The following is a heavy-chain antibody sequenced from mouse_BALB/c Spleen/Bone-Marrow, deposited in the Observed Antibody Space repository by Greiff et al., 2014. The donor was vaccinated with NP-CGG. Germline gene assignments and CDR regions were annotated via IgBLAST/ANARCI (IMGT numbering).Heavy chain of an antibody. J-gene: IGHJ2*01. V-gene: IGHV4-1*02. CDR1: GFDFSRYW. Sequence: EVQLVESGGGLVQPGGSLKLSCAASGFDFSRYWMSWVRQAPGKGLEWIGEINPDSRTINYSPSLKDKFIISRDNAKNTLYLRLNKVRSGDTALYYCARPDYYGYLNYWGQGTTLTVSS. CDR2: INPDSRTI. D-gene: IGHD1-1*01. CDR3: ARPDYYGYLNY.